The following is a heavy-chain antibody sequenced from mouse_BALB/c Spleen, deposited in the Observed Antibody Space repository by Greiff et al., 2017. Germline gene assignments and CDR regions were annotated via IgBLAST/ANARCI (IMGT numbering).Heavy chain of an antibody. CDR3: ARHGSYWYFEV. CDR2: ISNGGGST. Sequence: EVKLVESGGGLVQPGGSLKLSCAASGFTFSSYTMSWVRQTPEKRLEWVAYISNGGGSTYYPDTVKGRFTISRDNAKNTLYLQMSSLKSEDTAMYYCARHGSYWYFEVWGAGTTVTVSS. D-gene: IGHD1-1*02. V-gene: IGHV5-12-2*01. J-gene: IGHJ1*01. CDR1: GFTFSSYT.